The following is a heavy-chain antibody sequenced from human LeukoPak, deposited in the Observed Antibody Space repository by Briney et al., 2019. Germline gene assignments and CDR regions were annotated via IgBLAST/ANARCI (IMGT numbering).Heavy chain of an antibody. V-gene: IGHV4-34*01. CDR3: ARGSAGSYPGWGNWFDP. Sequence: PSETLSPTCAVYGGSFSGYYWSWIRQPPGKGLEWIGEINHSGSTNYNPSLKSRVTISVDTSKNQFSLKLSSVTAADTAVYYCARGSAGSYPGWGNWFDPWGQGTLVTVSS. J-gene: IGHJ5*02. CDR1: GGSFSGYY. D-gene: IGHD1-26*01. CDR2: INHSGST.